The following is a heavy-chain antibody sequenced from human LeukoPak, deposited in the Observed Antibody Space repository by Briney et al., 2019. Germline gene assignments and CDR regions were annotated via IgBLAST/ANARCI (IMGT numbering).Heavy chain of an antibody. D-gene: IGHD3-3*01. CDR1: GYSISSGYY. CDR2: IYHRGST. V-gene: IGHV4-38-2*02. CDR3: ARGAEYYAIWRGYAGYSDY. Sequence: PSETLSPTCTVSGYSISSGYYWGWIRQPPGKGLEWVGSIYHRGSTYYNPSLRSRVTISLDRSKKKFSLKLTSVTAADTAVYFCARGAEYYAIWRGYAGYSDYWGQGISVTVSS. J-gene: IGHJ4*02.